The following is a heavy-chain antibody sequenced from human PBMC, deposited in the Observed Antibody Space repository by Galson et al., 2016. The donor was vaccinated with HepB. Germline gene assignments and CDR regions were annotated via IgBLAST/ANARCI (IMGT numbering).Heavy chain of an antibody. CDR3: ARGADGDFVAWFDP. CDR1: GGSVNSGGVY. Sequence: SETLSLTCTVSGGSVNSGGVYWSWLRQHPGRGLEWLGYIYYTGSTNYNPSLKSRVTMSVDTSKNHFSLKLSSVTAADTAVYYCARGADGDFVAWFDPWGQGTLVTVSS. D-gene: IGHD4-17*01. CDR2: IYYTGST. J-gene: IGHJ5*02. V-gene: IGHV4-61*03.